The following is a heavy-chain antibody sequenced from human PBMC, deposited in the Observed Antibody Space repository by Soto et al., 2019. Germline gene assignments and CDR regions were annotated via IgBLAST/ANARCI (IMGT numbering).Heavy chain of an antibody. V-gene: IGHV6-1*01. D-gene: IGHD6-13*01. CDR1: GDSISSNSAA. J-gene: IGHJ4*02. Sequence: SQTLSLTCVISGDSISSNSAAWNWIRQSPSRGLEWLGRTYYRSQWNHDYAVSLKGRITVDPDTSKNQFSLQLNSVTPEDTAVYFCARAKDCYSSSCYSYFFDFWGQGSLDTVSS. CDR2: TYYRSQWNH. CDR3: ARAKDCYSSSCYSYFFDF.